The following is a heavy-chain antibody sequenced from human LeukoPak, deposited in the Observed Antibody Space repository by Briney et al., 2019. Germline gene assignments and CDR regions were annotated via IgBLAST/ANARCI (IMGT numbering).Heavy chain of an antibody. D-gene: IGHD3-10*01. V-gene: IGHV3-64D*06. Sequence: PGGSLRLSCSASGFTFSSYAMHWVRQAPGKGLEYVSAISSNGGSTYYADSVKGRLTISRDNSKNTLYLQMSSLRAEDTAVYYCVKSIGVGSGSFPFDPWGQGTLVTVSS. J-gene: IGHJ5*02. CDR3: VKSIGVGSGSFPFDP. CDR2: ISSNGGST. CDR1: GFTFSSYA.